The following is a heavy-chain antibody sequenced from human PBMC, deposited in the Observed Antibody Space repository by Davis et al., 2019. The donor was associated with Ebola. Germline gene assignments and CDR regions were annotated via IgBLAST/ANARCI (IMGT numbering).Heavy chain of an antibody. Sequence: GESLKISCVASGFTVTNAWMSWVRQAPGKGLEWIGLIKSNADGGTTDYAAPVKGRFSISRDDSKDTLFLQMNSLKTEDTGVYYCARALGLGLGAVDWGQGSLVTVSS. CDR3: ARALGLGLGAVD. CDR2: IKSNADGGTT. D-gene: IGHD3/OR15-3a*01. J-gene: IGHJ4*02. CDR1: GFTVTNAW. V-gene: IGHV3-15*01.